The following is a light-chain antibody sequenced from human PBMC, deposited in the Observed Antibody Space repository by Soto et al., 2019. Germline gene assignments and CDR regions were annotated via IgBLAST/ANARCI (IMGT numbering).Light chain of an antibody. Sequence: EIMMTQSPATLSVSPGERATLSCRASKSVDYSLAWYQQKPGQAPRFLIYGASTRAPGVPARFSGSGSGTEFTLTITSLQSEDFAVYYCQQYSNWPLTFGPGTKVDI. J-gene: IGKJ3*01. V-gene: IGKV3-15*01. CDR3: QQYSNWPLT. CDR1: KSVDYS. CDR2: GAS.